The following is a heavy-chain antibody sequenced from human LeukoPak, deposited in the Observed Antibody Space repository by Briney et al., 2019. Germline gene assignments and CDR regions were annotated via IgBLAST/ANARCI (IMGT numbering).Heavy chain of an antibody. J-gene: IGHJ4*02. CDR3: ARHFSGAAAPLPFDY. D-gene: IGHD6-13*01. CDR2: IYSSGHT. CDR1: GGSISNYF. V-gene: IGHV4-59*08. Sequence: SETLSLTCTVSGGSISNYFWSWIRQPPGKGLEWIGYIYSSGHTNYKPSLENRDTISVDTSKNQSSLNLTSVTAADTAVYYCARHFSGAAAPLPFDYWGQGTLVTVSS.